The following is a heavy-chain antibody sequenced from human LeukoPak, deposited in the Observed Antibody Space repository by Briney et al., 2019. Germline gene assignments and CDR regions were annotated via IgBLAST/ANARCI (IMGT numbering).Heavy chain of an antibody. CDR2: IYPGDSET. J-gene: IGHJ4*02. D-gene: IGHD6-6*01. Sequence: GESLKISCKGSGYSFTSYWIGWVRQMPGKGPEWMGIIYPGDSETRYSPSFQGHVTISVDKSIDTAYLHWSSLKASDTAMYYCATTSRYFDHWGQGTLDTVSS. CDR3: ATTSRYFDH. V-gene: IGHV5-51*01. CDR1: GYSFTSYW.